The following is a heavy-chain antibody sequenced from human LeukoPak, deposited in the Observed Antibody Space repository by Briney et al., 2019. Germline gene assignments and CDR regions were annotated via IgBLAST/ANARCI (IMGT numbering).Heavy chain of an antibody. CDR2: ISPNSGGT. D-gene: IGHD3-22*01. CDR3: ARKAYDSSGLGY. J-gene: IGHJ4*02. V-gene: IGHV1-2*02. CDR1: GYTFTTCY. Sequence: ASATVSCKASGYTFTTCYMHGVRQAPGQGDEWMGWISPNSGGTKYAQKFQGRVTMTRDTSISTAYMELSGLTSDDTAVYYCARKAYDSSGLGYWGQGTLVTVSS.